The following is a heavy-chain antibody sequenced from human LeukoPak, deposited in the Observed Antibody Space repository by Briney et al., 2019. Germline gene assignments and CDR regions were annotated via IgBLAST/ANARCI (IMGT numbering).Heavy chain of an antibody. CDR1: GFTFSSSA. CDR3: AKGSLILYRIRFDP. V-gene: IGHV3-23*01. J-gene: IGHJ5*02. CDR2: ISAGGGST. D-gene: IGHD2-8*01. Sequence: GGSLRLSCAASGFTFSSSAMSWVRQVPGKGLEWVSGISAGGGSTYYADSVRGRFTISRVNSKNTLYLQMNSLRAEDTAVYYCAKGSLILYRIRFDPWGQGTLVTVSS.